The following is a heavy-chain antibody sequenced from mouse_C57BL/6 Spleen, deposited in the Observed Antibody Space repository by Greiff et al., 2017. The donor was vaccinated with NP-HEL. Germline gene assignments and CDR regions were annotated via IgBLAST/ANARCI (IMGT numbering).Heavy chain of an antibody. J-gene: IGHJ2*01. Sequence: EVKLKESGPGLVKPSQSLSLTCSVTGYSITSGYYWNWIRQFPGNKLEWMGYISYDGSNNYNPSLKNRISITRDTSKNQFFLKLNSVTTEDTATYYCARYGYVYFDYWGQGTTLTVSS. CDR1: GYSITSGYY. D-gene: IGHD2-2*01. CDR2: ISYDGSN. V-gene: IGHV3-6*01. CDR3: ARYGYVYFDY.